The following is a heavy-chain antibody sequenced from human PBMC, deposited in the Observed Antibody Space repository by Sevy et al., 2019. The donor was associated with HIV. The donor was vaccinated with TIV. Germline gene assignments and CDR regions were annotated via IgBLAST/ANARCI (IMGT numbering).Heavy chain of an antibody. D-gene: IGHD5-12*01. CDR2: IYYSGST. Sequence: SETLSLTCTVSGDSISSGDYYWSWIRQPPGKGLEWIGYIYYSGSTYYNPSLKSRVTISVDTSKNQFSLKLSSVTAADTAVYYCARAEMATIIGTYFDYWGQGTLVTVSS. V-gene: IGHV4-30-4*01. CDR3: ARAEMATIIGTYFDY. CDR1: GDSISSGDYY. J-gene: IGHJ4*02.